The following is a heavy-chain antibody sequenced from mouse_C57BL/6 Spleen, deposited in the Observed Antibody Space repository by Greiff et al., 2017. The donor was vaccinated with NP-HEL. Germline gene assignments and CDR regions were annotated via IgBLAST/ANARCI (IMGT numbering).Heavy chain of an antibody. Sequence: EVQVVESGGGLVKPGGSLKLSCAASGFTFSSYAMSWVRQTPEKRLEWVATISDGGSYTYYPDNVKGRFTISRDNAKNNLYLQMSHLKSEDTAMYYCARDTAMDYWGQGTSVTVSS. CDR1: GFTFSSYA. CDR3: ARDTAMDY. CDR2: ISDGGSYT. J-gene: IGHJ4*01. V-gene: IGHV5-4*01.